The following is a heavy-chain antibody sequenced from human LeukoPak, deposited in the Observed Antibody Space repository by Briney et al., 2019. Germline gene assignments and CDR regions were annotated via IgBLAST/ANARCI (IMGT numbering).Heavy chain of an antibody. CDR2: INSDGSST. CDR3: ARTRARYFDWLLADY. Sequence: PGGSLRLSCAASGFTFSSYWMHWVRQAPGKGLVWVSRINSDGSSTSYADSVKGRFTISRDNAKNTLYLQMNSLRAEDTAVYYCARTRARYFDWLLADYWGQGTLVTVSS. D-gene: IGHD3-9*01. CDR1: GFTFSSYW. J-gene: IGHJ4*02. V-gene: IGHV3-74*01.